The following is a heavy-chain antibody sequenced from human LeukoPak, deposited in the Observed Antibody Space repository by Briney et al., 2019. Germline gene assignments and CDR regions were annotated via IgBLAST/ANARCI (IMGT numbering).Heavy chain of an antibody. CDR3: ARDLELWFGEFPLQNWFDP. J-gene: IGHJ5*02. CDR2: INLSSGGT. CDR1: GYTFTGYI. V-gene: IGHV1-2*02. Sequence: ASVKVSCKASGYTFTGYIMHWVRQAPGQGLEWMGWINLSSGGTYYAQNFQGRVSMTRDTSITTAYMELRRLRSDDTAVYYCARDLELWFGEFPLQNWFDPWGQGTLVTVSS. D-gene: IGHD3-10*01.